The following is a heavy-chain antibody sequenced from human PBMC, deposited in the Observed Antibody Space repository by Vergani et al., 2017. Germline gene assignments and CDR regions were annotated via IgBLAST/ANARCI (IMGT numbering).Heavy chain of an antibody. J-gene: IGHJ4*02. V-gene: IGHV3-30*02. D-gene: IGHD5-24*01. CDR2: IRYDGSNK. CDR3: ASGRRSYYFDY. CDR1: GFTFSSYG. Sequence: QVQLVESGGGVVQPGGSLRLSCAASGFTFSSYGMHWVRQAPGKGLEWVAFIRYDGSNKYYADSVKGRFTISRDNSKNTRYLQMNSLGAEDTAVYYCASGRRSYYFDYWGQGTLVTVSS.